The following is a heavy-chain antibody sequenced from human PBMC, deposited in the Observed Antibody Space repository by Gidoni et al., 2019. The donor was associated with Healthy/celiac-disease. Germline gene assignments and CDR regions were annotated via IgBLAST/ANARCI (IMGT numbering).Heavy chain of an antibody. Sequence: QVQLVESGGGVVQPGRSLRLSCAASGLTFSSQGMHWVRQAPGKGLEWVSFICYDGSNNYYAVSVKGRLTTSRANSKNTLYLPMNSLSAADTAVYYCARHFYYGSALYIDYWGQGTLVTVSS. CDR1: GLTFSSQG. D-gene: IGHD3-10*01. V-gene: IGHV3-33*01. CDR3: ARHFYYGSALYIDY. J-gene: IGHJ4*02. CDR2: ICYDGSNN.